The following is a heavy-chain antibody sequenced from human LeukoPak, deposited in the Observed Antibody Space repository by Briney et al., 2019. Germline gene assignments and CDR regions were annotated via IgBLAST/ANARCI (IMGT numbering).Heavy chain of an antibody. D-gene: IGHD3-3*01. Sequence: ASVIVSCKASGYTFTGYYIHWVRQAPGQGLEWMGFINPNTGGTSYAQKFQARVTMTRDTSISTAYMELSGLRSDDTAVYYCARRYDFWSGCPTAFDYWAQGTLVTVSS. J-gene: IGHJ4*02. V-gene: IGHV1-2*02. CDR3: ARRYDFWSGCPTAFDY. CDR2: INPNTGGT. CDR1: GYTFTGYY.